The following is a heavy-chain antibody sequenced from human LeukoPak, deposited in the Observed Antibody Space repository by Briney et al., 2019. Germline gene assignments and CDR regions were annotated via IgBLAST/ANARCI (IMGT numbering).Heavy chain of an antibody. CDR2: IIPILGIA. V-gene: IGHV1-69*04. J-gene: IGHJ4*02. Sequence: GSSVKVSCKASGGTFSSYAISWVRQAPGQGLEWMGRIIPILGIANYAQKFQGRVTITADKSTSTAYMELSSLRSEDTAVYYCARQDGMLDYWGQGTLVTVSP. CDR3: ARQDGMLDY. CDR1: GGTFSSYA.